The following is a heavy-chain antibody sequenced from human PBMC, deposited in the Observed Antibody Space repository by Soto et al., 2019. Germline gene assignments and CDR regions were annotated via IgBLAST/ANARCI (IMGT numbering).Heavy chain of an antibody. D-gene: IGHD2-15*01. V-gene: IGHV2-5*02. CDR1: GFSLSTYGEA. CDR3: AHRTKRTRENCNGGPCYGGFAH. Sequence: SGPTLVNPTQTLTLTCTFSGFSLSTYGEAVGWIRQPPEKALEWLALIYWDDDKVYSPSLKSRLTITKDTSKNQVVLTMTNMDPVDTATYYCAHRTKRTRENCNGGPCYGGFAHCGQGTLVTVSS. J-gene: IGHJ4*02. CDR2: IYWDDDK.